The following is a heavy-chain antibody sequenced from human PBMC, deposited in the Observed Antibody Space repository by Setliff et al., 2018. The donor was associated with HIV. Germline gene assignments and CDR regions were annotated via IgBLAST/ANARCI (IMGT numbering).Heavy chain of an antibody. V-gene: IGHV5-51*01. D-gene: IGHD3-10*01. Sequence: PGESPMISCKASGYNFNNYWIGWVRQRPGRGLEWMGVIYPGDSDTRYDPSVEGQVTISADRSITTAYLQWNSLKASDTAIYYCAKRGRAPGTGELEDYWGQGTLVTVSS. CDR1: GYNFNNYW. CDR3: AKRGRAPGTGELEDY. J-gene: IGHJ4*02. CDR2: IYPGDSDT.